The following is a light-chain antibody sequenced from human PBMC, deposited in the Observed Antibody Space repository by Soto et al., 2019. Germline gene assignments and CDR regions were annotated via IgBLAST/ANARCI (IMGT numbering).Light chain of an antibody. CDR1: QSVSTF. J-gene: IGKJ5*01. V-gene: IGKV3-11*01. CDR3: QQYGGSPIT. Sequence: EIVLTQSPATLSLSPGERAILSFSASQSVSTFLALFQQKPGQPPRLLIYNASNRTTGIPARFSGSGSGTDFTLTISSLEPEDFAVYYCQQYGGSPITFGQGTRLEIK. CDR2: NAS.